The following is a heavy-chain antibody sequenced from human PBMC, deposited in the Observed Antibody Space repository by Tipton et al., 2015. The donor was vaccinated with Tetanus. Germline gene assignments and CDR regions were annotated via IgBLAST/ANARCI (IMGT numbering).Heavy chain of an antibody. V-gene: IGHV4-30-2*01. Sequence: TLSLTCTVSGGLITTGGYSWGWIRQPPGQGLEWLGYIYQTDSTSYNPSGRSRLPLSIQRSKNQVSLKLISVTAADSAVYYCARGDYYGSGTYDVWGQGTTVTVPS. CDR1: GGLITTGGYS. D-gene: IGHD3-10*01. CDR3: ARGDYYGSGTYDV. J-gene: IGHJ6*02. CDR2: IYQTDST.